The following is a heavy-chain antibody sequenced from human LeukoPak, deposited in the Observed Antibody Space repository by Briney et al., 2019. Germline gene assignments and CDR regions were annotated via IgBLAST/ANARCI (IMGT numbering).Heavy chain of an antibody. Sequence: GGSLRLSCAASGFTFSSYSMNWVRQAPGKGLEWVSYISSSSSTIYYADSVKGRFTISRDNAKNSLYLQMNSLRAEDTAVYYCARGWGSGSYYTLDYWGQGTLVTVSS. D-gene: IGHD3-10*01. CDR3: ARGWGSGSYYTLDY. CDR2: ISSSSSTI. J-gene: IGHJ4*02. V-gene: IGHV3-48*01. CDR1: GFTFSSYS.